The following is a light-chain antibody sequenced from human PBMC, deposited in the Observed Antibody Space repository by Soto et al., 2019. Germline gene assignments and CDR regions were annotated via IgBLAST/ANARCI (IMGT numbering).Light chain of an antibody. J-gene: IGKJ1*01. CDR3: QKYNSAPPGT. CDR1: QGISNY. Sequence: DIQTTQSPSSLSASVGDRVTITCRASQGISNYLAWYQQKPGKVPKLLIYAASTLQSGVPSRFSGSGSGTDFTLTISSLQPEDVATYYCQKYNSAPPGTFGQGTKVEIK. V-gene: IGKV1-27*01. CDR2: AAS.